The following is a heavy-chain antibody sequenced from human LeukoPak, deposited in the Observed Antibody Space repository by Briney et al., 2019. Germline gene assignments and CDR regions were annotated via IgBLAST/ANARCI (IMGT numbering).Heavy chain of an antibody. CDR2: ISSSGSTI. J-gene: IGHJ6*03. D-gene: IGHD5-24*01. CDR3: ARVGGDGYNYDYYYYMDV. V-gene: IGHV3-11*01. CDR1: GFTFSDYY. Sequence: GGSLRLSCAASGFTFSDYYMSWIRQAPGKGLEWVSYISSSGSTIYYADSVKGRFTISRDNAKNSLYLQMNSLRAEDTAVYYCARVGGDGYNYDYYYYMDVWGKGTTVTVSS.